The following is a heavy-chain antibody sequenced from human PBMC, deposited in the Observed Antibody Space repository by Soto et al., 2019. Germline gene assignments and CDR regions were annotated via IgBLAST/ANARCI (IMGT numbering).Heavy chain of an antibody. J-gene: IGHJ6*03. CDR3: ARGVVVPAVNPDYYYYYMDV. CDR2: ISAYNGNT. V-gene: IGHV1-18*01. D-gene: IGHD2-2*01. Sequence: QVQLVQSGAEVKKHGASVQVSCKASGYTFTSYGISWVRQAPGQGLEWMGWISAYNGNTNYAQKLQGRVTMTTDTSTSTAYMELRSLRSDDTAVYYCARGVVVPAVNPDYYYYYMDVWGKGTTVTVSS. CDR1: GYTFTSYG.